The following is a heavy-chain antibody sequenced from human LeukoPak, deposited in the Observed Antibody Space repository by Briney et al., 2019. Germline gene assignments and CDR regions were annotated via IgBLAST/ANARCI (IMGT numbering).Heavy chain of an antibody. D-gene: IGHD6-13*01. Sequence: PSETLSLXCTVSGGSISSGSYYWSWIRQPAGKGLEWIGRIYTSGSTNYNPSLKSRVTISVDTSKNQFSLKLSSVTAADTAVYYCARGGSSWYSDWFDPWGPGTLVTVSS. CDR2: IYTSGST. V-gene: IGHV4-61*02. CDR3: ARGGSSWYSDWFDP. J-gene: IGHJ5*02. CDR1: GGSISSGSYY.